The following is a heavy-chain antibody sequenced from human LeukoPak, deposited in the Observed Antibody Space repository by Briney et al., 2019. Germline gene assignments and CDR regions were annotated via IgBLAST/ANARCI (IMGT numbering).Heavy chain of an antibody. J-gene: IGHJ4*02. CDR1: GFTFSNFA. CDR3: ARRGGGYRQNYFDN. V-gene: IGHV3-64*02. Sequence: GGSLRLSCAASGFTFSNFAMHWVRQAPGKGLECVSAISSNGGTTYYADSVKGRFTISRDNSKNTLYLQLGSLRAEDMAVYYCARRGGGYRQNYFDNWGQGTLVTVSS. CDR2: ISSNGGTT. D-gene: IGHD2-15*01.